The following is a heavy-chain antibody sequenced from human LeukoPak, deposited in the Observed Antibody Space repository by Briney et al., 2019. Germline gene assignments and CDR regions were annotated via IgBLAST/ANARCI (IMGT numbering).Heavy chain of an antibody. J-gene: IGHJ4*02. Sequence: GGSLRLSCAASGFTFSSYSMNWVRQAPGKGLEWVSAISGSGGSTYYADSVKGRFTISRDNSKNTLYLQMNSLRAEDTAVYYCAKSTSGWYEGFDYWGQGTLVTVSS. CDR2: ISGSGGST. D-gene: IGHD6-19*01. V-gene: IGHV3-23*01. CDR3: AKSTSGWYEGFDY. CDR1: GFTFSSYS.